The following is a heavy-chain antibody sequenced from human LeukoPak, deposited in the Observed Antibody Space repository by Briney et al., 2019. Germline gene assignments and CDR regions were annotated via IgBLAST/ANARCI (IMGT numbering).Heavy chain of an antibody. V-gene: IGHV1-2*02. J-gene: IGHJ6*03. CDR2: INPNSGGT. CDR3: ARAGLGYSSSWDYYYYMDV. Sequence: ASVKVSCKASGYTFTGYYMHWVRQAPGQGLEWMGWINPNSGGTNYAQRFQGRVTMTRDTPISTVYMELSRLRSDDTAVYYCARAGLGYSSSWDYYYYMDVWGKGTTVTVSS. D-gene: IGHD6-13*01. CDR1: GYTFTGYY.